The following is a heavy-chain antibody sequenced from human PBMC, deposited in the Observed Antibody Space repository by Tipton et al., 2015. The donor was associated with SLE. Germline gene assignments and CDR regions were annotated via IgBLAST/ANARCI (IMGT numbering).Heavy chain of an antibody. CDR2: IIPIFGTA. Sequence: QSGAEVKKPGSSVKVSCKASGGTFSSYAISWVRQAPGQGLEWMGGIIPIFGTANYAQKFQGRVTITADESTSTAYMELSSLRSEDTAVYYCARVYDFWSGYWSYYFDYWGQGTLVTVSS. J-gene: IGHJ4*02. CDR1: GGTFSSYA. CDR3: ARVYDFWSGYWSYYFDY. D-gene: IGHD3-3*01. V-gene: IGHV1-69*01.